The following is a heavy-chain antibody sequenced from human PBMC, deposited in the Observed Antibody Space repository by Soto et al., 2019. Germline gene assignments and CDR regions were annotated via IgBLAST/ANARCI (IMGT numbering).Heavy chain of an antibody. Sequence: AGGSLRLSCAASGFTFDDYAMHWVRQAPGKGLEWVSGISWNSGSIGYADSVKGRFTISRDNAKNSLYLQMNSLRAEDTALYYCAKAHCSGGSCYDESQMTNWFDPWGQGTLVTVSS. CDR3: AKAHCSGGSCYDESQMTNWFDP. D-gene: IGHD2-15*01. J-gene: IGHJ5*02. V-gene: IGHV3-9*01. CDR1: GFTFDDYA. CDR2: ISWNSGSI.